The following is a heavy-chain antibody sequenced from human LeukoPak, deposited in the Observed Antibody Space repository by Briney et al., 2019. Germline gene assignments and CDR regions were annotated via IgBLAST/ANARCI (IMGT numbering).Heavy chain of an antibody. J-gene: IGHJ6*03. CDR3: ASDPEDYGDYDYSCYYYMDV. D-gene: IGHD4-17*01. CDR2: ISAYNGNT. CDR1: VYTFTSYG. Sequence: GASVKVSCKASVYTFTSYGIRWVRQAPGQGLEWMGWISAYNGNTNYAQKLQGRVTMTTDTSTSTAYMELRSLISDDTAAYYCASDPEDYGDYDYSCYYYMDVWGKGTTVTVSS. V-gene: IGHV1-18*01.